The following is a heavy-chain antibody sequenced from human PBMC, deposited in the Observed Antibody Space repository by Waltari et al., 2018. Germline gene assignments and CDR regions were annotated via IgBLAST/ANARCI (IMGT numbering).Heavy chain of an antibody. J-gene: IGHJ3*02. CDR1: GFTFSSYA. CDR2: ISYDGSNK. D-gene: IGHD3-10*01. CDR3: ARELWSERAFDI. V-gene: IGHV3-30-3*01. Sequence: QVQLVESGGGVVQPGRSLRLSCAASGFTFSSYAMPWVRQAPGKGRGWVEVISYDGSNKYYADYVKGRFTISRDNSKNTLYLQMNSLRAEDTAVYYCARELWSERAFDIWGQGTMVTVSS.